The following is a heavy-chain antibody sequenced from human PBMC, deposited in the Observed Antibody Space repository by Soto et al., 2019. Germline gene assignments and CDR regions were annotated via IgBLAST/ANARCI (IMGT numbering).Heavy chain of an antibody. V-gene: IGHV4-34*01. CDR1: GGSFSGYY. Sequence: LSLTCAVYGGSFSGYYWSWIRQPPGKGLEWIGEINHSGSTNYNPSLKSRVTISVDTSKNQFSLKLSSVTAADTAVYYCARHSSHSGYDRFDYWGQGTLVTVSS. CDR3: ARHSSHSGYDRFDY. D-gene: IGHD5-12*01. CDR2: INHSGST. J-gene: IGHJ4*02.